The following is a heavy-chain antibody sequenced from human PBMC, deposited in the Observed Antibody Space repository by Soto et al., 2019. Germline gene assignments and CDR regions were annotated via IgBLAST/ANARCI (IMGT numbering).Heavy chain of an antibody. D-gene: IGHD1-26*01. V-gene: IGHV5-51*01. CDR2: IYPGDSDT. CDR1: GYSFTSYC. CDR3: ARPDASVGFDY. J-gene: IGHJ4*02. Sequence: GESLKISCKGSGYSFTSYCIVWVRRMPGKGLEGMGIIYPGDSDTRYSPAFQGQVTISADKSISSAYLPWSTLKSSDTAMYYCARPDASVGFDYWGQGTLVTVSS.